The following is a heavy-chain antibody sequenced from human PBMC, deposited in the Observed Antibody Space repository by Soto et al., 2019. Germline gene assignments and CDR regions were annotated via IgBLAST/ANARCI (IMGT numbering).Heavy chain of an antibody. J-gene: IGHJ3*02. CDR3: AKGGSGYYGDI. Sequence: PWGSLIVSCAASGFTFSIYAMSWVRQAPGKGLEWVSAISCSGGSTYYADSVKGRFTISRDNSKNTLCLQMNSLRAEDTAVYYCAKGGSGYYGDIWGQGTMVTVSS. CDR2: ISCSGGST. CDR1: GFTFSIYA. V-gene: IGHV3-23*01. D-gene: IGHD3-22*01.